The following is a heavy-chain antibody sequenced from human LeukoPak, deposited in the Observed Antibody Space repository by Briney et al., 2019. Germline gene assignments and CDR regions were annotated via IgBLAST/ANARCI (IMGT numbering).Heavy chain of an antibody. CDR2: IYYSGST. CDR3: AMLWFGESTSLYYFVC. J-gene: IGHJ4*02. V-gene: IGHV4-39*01. Sequence: SETLSLTCTVSGGSISISSYYWGWIRQPPGKGLEWIGSIYYSGSTYYNPSLKSRVTISVDMSKKQLSLKVNSVTAADTAVYYCAMLWFGESTSLYYFVCWGQGTLVTVSS. D-gene: IGHD3-10*01. CDR1: GGSISISSYY.